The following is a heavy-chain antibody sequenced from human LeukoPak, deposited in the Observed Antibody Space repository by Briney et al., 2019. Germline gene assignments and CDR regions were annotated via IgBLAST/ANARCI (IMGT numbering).Heavy chain of an antibody. CDR2: IHYRGST. J-gene: IGHJ2*01. V-gene: IGHV4-39*01. D-gene: IGHD2-2*01. CDR3: ASLGGYCSSVSCCQYFGL. Sequence: PSETLSLTCTLSGGSISSRSYYWGWIRQPPGKGLEWIGTIHYRGSTFYNPSLKSRVTISVDTSKIQFSLKLSSVTASDTAVYYCASLGGYCSSVSCCQYFGLWGRGTLVTVSS. CDR1: GGSISSRSYY.